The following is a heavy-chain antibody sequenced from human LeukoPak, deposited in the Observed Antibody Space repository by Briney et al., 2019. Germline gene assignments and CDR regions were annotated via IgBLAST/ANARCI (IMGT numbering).Heavy chain of an antibody. V-gene: IGHV3-33*01. CDR2: IWYDGSNK. CDR3: ARDPGGSGYSFDS. CDR1: GFTFSSSG. J-gene: IGHJ4*02. Sequence: GRSLRLSCAASGFTFSSSGMHWVRQAPGKGLEWVALIWYDGSNKYYADSVKGRFTISRDNSKNTLYLQMNSLRTEDTAIYYCARDPGGSGYSFDSWGQGTLVTVSS. D-gene: IGHD6-19*01.